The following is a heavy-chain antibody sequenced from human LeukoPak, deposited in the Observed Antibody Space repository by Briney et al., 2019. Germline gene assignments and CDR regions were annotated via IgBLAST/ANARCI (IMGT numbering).Heavy chain of an antibody. CDR3: ARPSQPVKRLVLRGGEFDY. CDR2: ISPYNGNT. CDR1: GYTFTSYG. Sequence: ASVKVSCKASGYTFTSYGISWVRQAPGQGLEWMGWISPYNGNTNYAQKFQGRVTMTTDTSTSTAYMELRSLRSEDTAVYYCARPSQPVKRLVLRGGEFDYWGQGTLVTVSS. J-gene: IGHJ4*02. D-gene: IGHD6-19*01. V-gene: IGHV1-18*01.